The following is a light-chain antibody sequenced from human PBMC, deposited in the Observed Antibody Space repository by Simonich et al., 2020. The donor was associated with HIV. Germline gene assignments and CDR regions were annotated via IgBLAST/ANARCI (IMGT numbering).Light chain of an antibody. J-gene: IGLJ2*01. V-gene: IGLV1-36*01. Sequence: QSALTQEASVSGTVGQRVTLSCTGNSYNVGSYGVGWYQQISHGAPKTVLFGISLPSGIPDRFSGSKSGTTACLNISGLQPEDEADYYCSTWDYSLNAVVFGGGTKLTVL. CDR2: GI. CDR1: SYNVGSYG. CDR3: STWDYSLNAVV.